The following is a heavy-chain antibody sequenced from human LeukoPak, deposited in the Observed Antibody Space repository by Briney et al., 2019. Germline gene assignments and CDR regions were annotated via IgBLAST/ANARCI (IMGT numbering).Heavy chain of an antibody. CDR3: ATPPSLQDEYFPH. D-gene: IGHD1-14*01. CDR2: MNPNSGDT. CDR1: GYTFTSYE. Sequence: GASVKVSCKASGYTFTSYEINWVRQATGQGLEWMGWMNPNSGDTAYVQKFQGRITMTRSTSISTAYMELSSLRSEDTAVYYCATPPSLQDEYFPHWGQGALVTVSS. V-gene: IGHV1-8*01. J-gene: IGHJ1*01.